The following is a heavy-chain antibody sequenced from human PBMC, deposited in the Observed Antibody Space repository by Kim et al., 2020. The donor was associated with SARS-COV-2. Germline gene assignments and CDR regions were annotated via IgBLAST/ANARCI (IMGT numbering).Heavy chain of an antibody. Sequence: SLKSRVTISVDTSKNQFSLKLSSVTAADTAVYYCARVRYSGSYYGRANDYWGQGTLVTVSS. J-gene: IGHJ4*02. V-gene: IGHV4-34*01. CDR3: ARVRYSGSYYGRANDY. D-gene: IGHD1-26*01.